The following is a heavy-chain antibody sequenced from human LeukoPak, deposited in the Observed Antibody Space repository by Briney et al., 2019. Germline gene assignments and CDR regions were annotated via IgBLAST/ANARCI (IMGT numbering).Heavy chain of an antibody. J-gene: IGHJ4*02. Sequence: GASVKVSCKASGYTFTGYYMHWVRQAPGQGLEWMGWINPNSGGTDYAQNFQGRVTMTRDTSISTAYMELSRLRSDDTAAYYCARGLLPPYCGDDCYTAYWGQGTLVTVSS. CDR1: GYTFTGYY. D-gene: IGHD2-21*02. CDR3: ARGLLPPYCGDDCYTAY. V-gene: IGHV1-2*02. CDR2: INPNSGGT.